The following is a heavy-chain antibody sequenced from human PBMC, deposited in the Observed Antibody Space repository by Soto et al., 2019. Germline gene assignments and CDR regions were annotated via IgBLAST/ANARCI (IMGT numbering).Heavy chain of an antibody. D-gene: IGHD6-19*01. J-gene: IGHJ6*02. CDR1: GADINTYS. V-gene: IGHV4-4*07. CDR2: IYTSASI. Sequence: SETLSLTCSVSGADINTYSWTWIRQPAGKGLEWIGRIYTSASINYNPSLKGRVTLSVDTSTNQVSLRLASVTAADTAIYYCARDREAGYNFYYGMDVWGQGTLVTVSS. CDR3: ARDREAGYNFYYGMDV.